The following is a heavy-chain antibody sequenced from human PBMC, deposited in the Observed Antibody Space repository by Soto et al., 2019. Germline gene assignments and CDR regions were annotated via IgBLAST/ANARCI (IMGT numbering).Heavy chain of an antibody. Sequence: QVQLVQSGAEVKKPGSSVRVSCKASGATLNSFINYGITWVRQAPGQGLEYMGGIIPVFGAANPAQKFQGRVTISADASTRTVNMELSSLRSNDTAVYYCARGAATKIIVLKYDALEIWGQGAIVTVSS. V-gene: IGHV1-69*12. J-gene: IGHJ3*02. CDR3: ARGAATKIIVLKYDALEI. D-gene: IGHD5-12*01. CDR2: IIPVFGAA. CDR1: GATLNSFINYG.